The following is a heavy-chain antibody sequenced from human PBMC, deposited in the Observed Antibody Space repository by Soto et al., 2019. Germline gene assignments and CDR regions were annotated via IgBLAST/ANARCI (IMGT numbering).Heavy chain of an antibody. CDR1: NTSISDDY. D-gene: IGHD3-16*01. Sequence: QVQLQESGPGLVKPSETLSLTCNVSNTSISDDYWAWIRQSPGKGLEWIGFSHYSGNSAYNPSLKTRVSMSVDTSKKQVSLKLTSVTAADTAVYYCVKYLLHWALQYWGQGTLVTFSS. CDR3: VKYLLHWALQY. V-gene: IGHV4-59*01. J-gene: IGHJ1*01. CDR2: SHYSGNS.